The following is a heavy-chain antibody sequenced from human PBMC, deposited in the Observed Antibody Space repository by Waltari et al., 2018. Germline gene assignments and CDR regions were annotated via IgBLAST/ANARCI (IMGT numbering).Heavy chain of an antibody. CDR2: IIPIFGTA. D-gene: IGHD3-3*01. CDR3: ARSRDDFWSGSYYYYMDV. Sequence: QVQLVQSGAEVQKPGSSVKVSCKASGGTFRSYAISWVRLAPGLALEWMGGIIPIFGTANYAQKFQGRVTITADESTSTAYMELSSLRSEDTAVYYCARSRDDFWSGSYYYYMDVWGKGTTVTVSS. CDR1: GGTFRSYA. J-gene: IGHJ6*03. V-gene: IGHV1-69*01.